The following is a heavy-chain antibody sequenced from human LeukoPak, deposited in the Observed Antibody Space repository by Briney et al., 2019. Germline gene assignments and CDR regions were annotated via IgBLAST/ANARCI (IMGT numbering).Heavy chain of an antibody. V-gene: IGHV3-23*01. CDR2: ISGSGGST. J-gene: IGHJ4*02. Sequence: GGSLRLSCAAPGFTFSSYAMSWVRQAPGKGLEWVSAISGSGGSTYYADSVKGRFTISRDNSKNTLYLQMNSLRAEDTAVYYCAKVPLVATRSLLTGYYFDYWGQGTLVTVSS. CDR3: AKVPLVATRSLLTGYYFDY. CDR1: GFTFSSYA. D-gene: IGHD1-26*01.